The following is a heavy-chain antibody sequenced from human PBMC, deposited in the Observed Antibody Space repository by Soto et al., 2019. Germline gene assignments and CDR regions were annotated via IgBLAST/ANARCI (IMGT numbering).Heavy chain of an antibody. CDR2: TCYSGGT. V-gene: IGHV4-30-4*02. Sequence: SETLSLTCSVSGDSISSGDYCWSWIRQPPGKGLEWIGYTCYSGGTHYNPSLKSRVTLSVDTSKNEFSLKLRSVTAADTAVYYCARQRIEPAQYYFDYWDQGMLVTVSS. CDR1: GDSISSGDYC. D-gene: IGHD2-2*01. J-gene: IGHJ4*02. CDR3: ARQRIEPAQYYFDY.